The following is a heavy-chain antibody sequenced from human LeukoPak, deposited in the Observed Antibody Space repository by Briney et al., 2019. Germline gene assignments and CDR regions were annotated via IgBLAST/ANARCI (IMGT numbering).Heavy chain of an antibody. Sequence: PGGTLRLSCAASRLTYDQYAMHGVGQAPGKGLEWVSLISGDGGSTYYADSVKGRFTISRDNSKNSLYLQMNSLRTEDTALYYCAKVKQQPLDGMDVWGQGTTVTVSS. CDR2: ISGDGGST. J-gene: IGHJ6*02. CDR3: AKVKQQPLDGMDV. D-gene: IGHD6-13*01. V-gene: IGHV3-43*02. CDR1: RLTYDQYA.